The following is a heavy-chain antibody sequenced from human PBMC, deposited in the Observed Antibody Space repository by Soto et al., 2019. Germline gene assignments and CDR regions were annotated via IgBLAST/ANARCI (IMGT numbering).Heavy chain of an antibody. Sequence: GASVKVSCKASGFTFTSSAVQWVRQALGQRLEWIGWIVVGSGNTNYAQKFQERVTITRDMSTSTAYMELSSLRSEDTAVYYCAAASVYHFWSGYFVYWGQPNLVTVS. CDR1: GFTFTSSA. CDR3: AAASVYHFWSGYFVY. J-gene: IGHJ4*02. D-gene: IGHD3-3*01. V-gene: IGHV1-58*01. CDR2: IVVGSGNT.